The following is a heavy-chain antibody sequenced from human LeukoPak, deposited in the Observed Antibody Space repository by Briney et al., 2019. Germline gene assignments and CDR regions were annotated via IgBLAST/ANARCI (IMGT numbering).Heavy chain of an antibody. CDR1: GGSISSNGYY. V-gene: IGHV4-39*01. J-gene: IGHJ4*02. Sequence: SETLSLTCTVSGGSISSNGYYWGWIRQPPGKGLEWIGSMFYGGSSHYNPSLKSRVTISLDPSKNQFSLKLSSVTAADTAVYYCARHEEMVRGVIDYWGQGTLVTVSS. D-gene: IGHD3-10*01. CDR2: MFYGGSS. CDR3: ARHEEMVRGVIDY.